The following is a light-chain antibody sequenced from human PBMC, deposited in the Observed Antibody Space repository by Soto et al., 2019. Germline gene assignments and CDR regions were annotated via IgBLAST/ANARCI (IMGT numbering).Light chain of an antibody. J-gene: IGKJ1*01. Sequence: QMNQSPAALSAKVTDRVTITCRASESISDLLAWYQQKPGKAPKLLIYRASSLESGVPLRFSGSGSGTEFTLSISRLEPEDFAVYSCQRYGGFGQGGKVDI. V-gene: IGKV1-5*03. CDR1: ESISDL. CDR2: RAS. CDR3: QRYGG.